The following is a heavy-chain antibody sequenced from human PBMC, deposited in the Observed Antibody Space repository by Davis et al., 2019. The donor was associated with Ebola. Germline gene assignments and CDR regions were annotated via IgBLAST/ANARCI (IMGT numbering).Heavy chain of an antibody. V-gene: IGHV1-3*01. CDR2: INAGNGNT. J-gene: IGHJ3*02. CDR1: GYTFTSYA. D-gene: IGHD6-19*01. CDR3: ARGGIWYSSSRDAFGI. Sequence: AASVKVSCKASGYTFTSYAMHWVRQAPGQRLEWMGWINAGNGNTKYSQKFQGRVTITRDTSASTAYMELSSLRSEDTAVYYCARGGIWYSSSRDAFGIWGQGTMVTVSS.